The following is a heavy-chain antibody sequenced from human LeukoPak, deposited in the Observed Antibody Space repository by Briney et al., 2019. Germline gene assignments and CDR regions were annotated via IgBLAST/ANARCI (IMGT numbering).Heavy chain of an antibody. D-gene: IGHD3-22*01. CDR2: IYSGGST. CDR1: GFTVSSNY. V-gene: IGHV3-66*02. CDR3: ARDRGGGYYDSTSDY. J-gene: IGHJ4*02. Sequence: GGFLRLSCAASGFTVSSNYMSWVRQAPGKGLEWVSVIYSGGSTYYADSVKGRFTISRDNSKNTLYLQMNSLRAEDTAVYYCARDRGGGYYDSTSDYWGQGTLVTVSS.